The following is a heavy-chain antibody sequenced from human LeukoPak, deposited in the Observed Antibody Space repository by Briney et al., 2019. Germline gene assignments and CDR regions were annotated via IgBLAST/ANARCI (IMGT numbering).Heavy chain of an antibody. V-gene: IGHV1-18*01. CDR1: GYTFTSYG. CDR2: ISAYNGNT. CDR3: ARDRSQGYFDWLLSNTNAFDI. J-gene: IGHJ3*02. Sequence: GASVKVSCKASGYTFTSYGISWVRQAPGQGLEWMGWISAYNGNTNYAQNLQGRVTMTTDTPTNTAYMELRSLRSDDTAVYYCARDRSQGYFDWLLSNTNAFDIWGQGTMVTVSS. D-gene: IGHD3-9*01.